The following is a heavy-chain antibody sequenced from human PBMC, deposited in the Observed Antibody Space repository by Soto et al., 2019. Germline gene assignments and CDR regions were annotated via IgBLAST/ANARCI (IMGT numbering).Heavy chain of an antibody. CDR2: INHSGST. J-gene: IGHJ4*02. D-gene: IGHD2-15*01. CDR1: GGSFSGYY. CDR3: ASSSGYCSGGSCYSFDY. Sequence: SETLSLTCAVYGGSFSGYYWSWIRQPPGKGLEWIGEINHSGSTNYNPSLKSRVTISVDTSKNQFSLKLSSVTAADTAVYYCASSSGYCSGGSCYSFDYWGQGTLVTVSS. V-gene: IGHV4-34*01.